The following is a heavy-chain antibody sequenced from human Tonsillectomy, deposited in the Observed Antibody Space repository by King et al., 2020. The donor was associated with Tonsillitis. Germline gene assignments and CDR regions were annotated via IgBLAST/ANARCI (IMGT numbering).Heavy chain of an antibody. Sequence: VQLVESGGGLFQPGEALRLSCVVSGFPFGNFLMHWCGQAPVKGREWVDRINCDGPSVTYSDPVLGRVTISRDNALNTLSLPLSSLSAEDTAKNYCHFHDSTAFSPGDYWGQGILVTVSS. D-gene: IGHD2/OR15-2a*01. CDR2: INCDGPSV. CDR3: HFHDSTAFSPGDY. J-gene: IGHJ4*02. V-gene: IGHV3-74*01. CDR1: GFPFGNFL.